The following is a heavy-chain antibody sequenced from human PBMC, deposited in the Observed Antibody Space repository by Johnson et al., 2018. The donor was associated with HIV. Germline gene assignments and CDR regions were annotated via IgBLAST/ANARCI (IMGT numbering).Heavy chain of an antibody. CDR2: MYSGGNT. V-gene: IGHV3-66*01. Sequence: VQLVESGGDWVQRGGSLRLSCAASGFSVSNTYMNWVRQAPGKGLEWVSVMYSGGNTYYADAVRGRFTISRDNSKNTLYLQMRSLKAEDTAMYYCARDGESQQLPLGDAFDVWGQGTMVIVSS. CDR3: ARDGESQQLPLGDAFDV. CDR1: GFSVSNTY. J-gene: IGHJ3*01. D-gene: IGHD6-13*01.